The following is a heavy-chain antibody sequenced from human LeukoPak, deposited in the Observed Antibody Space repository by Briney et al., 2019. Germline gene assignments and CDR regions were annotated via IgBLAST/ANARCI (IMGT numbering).Heavy chain of an antibody. CDR2: INPNSGGT. V-gene: IGHV1-2*02. D-gene: IGHD4-17*01. CDR3: ARAHMERNGDYLGDWFDP. CDR1: GYTFTGYY. J-gene: IGHJ5*02. Sequence: ASVKVSCKASGYTFTGYYMHWVRQAPGQGLEWMGWINPNSGGTNYAQKFQGRVTMTRDTSISTAYMELSRLRSDDTAVYYCARAHMERNGDYLGDWFDPWGQGTLVTVSS.